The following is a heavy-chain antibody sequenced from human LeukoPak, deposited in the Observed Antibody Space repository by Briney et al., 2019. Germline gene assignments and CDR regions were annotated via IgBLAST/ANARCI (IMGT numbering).Heavy chain of an antibody. CDR1: GYIFTDYY. J-gene: IGHJ3*02. V-gene: IGHV1-46*01. D-gene: IGHD6-13*01. CDR3: ARGIAGDAFDI. CDR2: INPSGGST. Sequence: ASVKVSCKASGYIFTDYYMHWVRQAPGQGLEWMGIINPSGGSTSYAQKFQGRVTMTRDMSTSTVYMELSSLRSEDTAVYYCARGIAGDAFDIWGQGTMVTVSS.